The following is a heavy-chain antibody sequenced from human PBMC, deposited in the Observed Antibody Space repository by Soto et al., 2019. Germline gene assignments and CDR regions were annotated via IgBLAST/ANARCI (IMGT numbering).Heavy chain of an antibody. CDR3: ASGGSSLNFDS. V-gene: IGHV3-74*01. D-gene: IGHD6-6*01. J-gene: IGHJ4*02. Sequence: PGGSLRLSCAASGFTFRSYSMNWVRQAPGKGLVWVSWINSDGSSTSYADSVKGRFTISRDNAKNTLYLQMNSLRAEDTAVYYCASGGSSLNFDSWGQGTLVTVSS. CDR2: INSDGSST. CDR1: GFTFRSYS.